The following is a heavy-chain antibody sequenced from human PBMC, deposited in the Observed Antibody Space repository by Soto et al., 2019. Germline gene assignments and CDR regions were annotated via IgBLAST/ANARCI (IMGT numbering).Heavy chain of an antibody. J-gene: IGHJ5*02. CDR2: ISSSSSYI. Sequence: PGGSLRLSCAASGFTFGSYSINWVRQAPGKGLEWVSSISSSSSYIYYADSVKGRFTISRDNAKNSLYLQMNSLRAEDTAVYYCARELQYYYDSSGYFPWGQGTLVTVSS. D-gene: IGHD3-22*01. CDR1: GFTFGSYS. V-gene: IGHV3-21*01. CDR3: ARELQYYYDSSGYFP.